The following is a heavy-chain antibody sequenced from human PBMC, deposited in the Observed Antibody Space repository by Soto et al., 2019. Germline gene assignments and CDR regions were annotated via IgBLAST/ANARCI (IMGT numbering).Heavy chain of an antibody. D-gene: IGHD3-10*01. CDR2: ITGSGGST. J-gene: IGHJ4*02. CDR1: GFTFSSYA. Sequence: GGSLRLSCAASGFTFSSYAMNWVRQAPGKGLEWVSVITGSGGSTYYADSVKGRFTISRDNSKNTLYLQLDSLRAEDTAVYFCAKDGESITMVRGVIWPRYFDYRGQGTLVTVSS. V-gene: IGHV3-23*01. CDR3: AKDGESITMVRGVIWPRYFDY.